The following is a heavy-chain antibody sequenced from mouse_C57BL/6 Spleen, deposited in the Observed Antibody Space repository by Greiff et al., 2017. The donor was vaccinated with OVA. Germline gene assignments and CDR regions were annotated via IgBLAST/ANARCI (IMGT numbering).Heavy chain of an antibody. J-gene: IGHJ1*03. Sequence: QVQLKQSGAELVRPGASVTLSCKASGYTFTDYEMHWVKQTPVHGLAWIGAIDPETGGTAYNQKFKGKAILTADKSSSTAYMELRSLTSEDSAVYYCTRDTYGSSYDGYFDVWGTGTTVTVSS. CDR2: IDPETGGT. CDR1: GYTFTDYE. V-gene: IGHV1-15*01. CDR3: TRDTYGSSYDGYFDV. D-gene: IGHD1-1*01.